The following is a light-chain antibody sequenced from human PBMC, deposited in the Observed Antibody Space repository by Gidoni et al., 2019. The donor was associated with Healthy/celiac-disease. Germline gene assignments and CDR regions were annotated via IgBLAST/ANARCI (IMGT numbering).Light chain of an antibody. Sequence: QSALTQPASVTGSPGQSITISCPGTSSYVGGYHYVSCDQQHQGKAPKLMMYDVSNRPSWVSNRFSGSKSGNTASLTISGLQAEDEADYYCSSYTSSSNVVFGGGTKLTVL. CDR1: SSYVGGYHY. CDR2: DVS. V-gene: IGLV2-14*03. CDR3: SSYTSSSNVV. J-gene: IGLJ2*01.